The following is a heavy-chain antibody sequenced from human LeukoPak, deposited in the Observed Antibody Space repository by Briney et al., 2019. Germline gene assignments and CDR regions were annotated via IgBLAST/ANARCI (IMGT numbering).Heavy chain of an antibody. CDR3: ATYDYGDYTFDY. CDR2: ISAYNGNT. CDR1: GYTFTSYG. V-gene: IGHV1-18*01. D-gene: IGHD4-17*01. Sequence: ASVKVSCKATGYTFTSYGISWVRQAPGQGLEWMGWISAYNGNTNYAQKLQGRVTMTTDTSTRTAYMELRSLRSDDTAVYYCATYDYGDYTFDYWGQGTLVTVSS. J-gene: IGHJ4*02.